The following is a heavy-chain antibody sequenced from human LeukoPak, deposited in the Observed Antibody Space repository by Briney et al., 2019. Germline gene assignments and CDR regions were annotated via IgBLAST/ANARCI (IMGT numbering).Heavy chain of an antibody. Sequence: GGSLRLSCAASGFTFDDYAMHWVRQAPGKGLEWVSGISWNSGSIGYADSVKGRFTISRDNAKNSLYLQMNSLRAEDTALYYCAKDIATTGTTPGYWGQGTLVTVSS. D-gene: IGHD1-1*01. CDR2: ISWNSGSI. V-gene: IGHV3-9*01. CDR3: AKDIATTGTTPGY. J-gene: IGHJ4*02. CDR1: GFTFDDYA.